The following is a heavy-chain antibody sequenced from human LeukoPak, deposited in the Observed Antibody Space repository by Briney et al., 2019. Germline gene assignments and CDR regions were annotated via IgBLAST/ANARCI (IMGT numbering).Heavy chain of an antibody. Sequence: GGSLRLSCAASGFTFSSYGMHWVRQAPGKGLEWVAFIRYDGSNKYYADSVKGRFTISRDNSKNTLYLQMNGLRAEDTAVYHCAKGSGYSYGYDYFDYWGQGTLVTVSS. V-gene: IGHV3-30*02. CDR2: IRYDGSNK. D-gene: IGHD5-18*01. CDR1: GFTFSSYG. CDR3: AKGSGYSYGYDYFDY. J-gene: IGHJ4*02.